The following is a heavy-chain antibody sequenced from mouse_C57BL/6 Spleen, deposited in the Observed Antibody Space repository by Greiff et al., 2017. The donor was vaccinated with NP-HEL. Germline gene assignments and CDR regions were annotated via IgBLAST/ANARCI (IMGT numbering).Heavy chain of an antibody. CDR2: INPNYGTT. J-gene: IGHJ1*03. D-gene: IGHD1-1*01. V-gene: IGHV1-39*01. Sequence: VQLKQSGPELVKPGASVKISCKASGYSFTDYNMNWVKQSNGKSLEWIGVINPNYGTTSYNQKFKGKATLTVDQSSSTAYMQLNSLTSEDSAVYYCARWDYYGSSPYWYFDVWGTGTTVTVSS. CDR1: GYSFTDYN. CDR3: ARWDYYGSSPYWYFDV.